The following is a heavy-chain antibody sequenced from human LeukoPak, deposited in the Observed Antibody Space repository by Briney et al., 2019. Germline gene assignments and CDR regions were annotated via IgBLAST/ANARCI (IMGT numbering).Heavy chain of an antibody. D-gene: IGHD1-7*01. J-gene: IGHJ4*02. CDR2: INPNSGGT. V-gene: IGHV1-2*04. CDR3: ARGSAGTTDYFDY. CDR1: GYTFTGYY. Sequence: GASVKVSCKASGYTFTGYYVHWVRQAPGQGLEWMGWINPNSGGTNYAQKFQGWVTLTRDTSISTAYMELSRLRSDDTAVYYCARGSAGTTDYFDYWGQGTLVTVSS.